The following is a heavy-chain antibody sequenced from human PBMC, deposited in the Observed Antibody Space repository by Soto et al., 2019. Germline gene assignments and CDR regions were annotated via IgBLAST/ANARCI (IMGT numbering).Heavy chain of an antibody. Sequence: HPGGSLRLSCAASGFTFSIYGMHWVRQAPGKGLEGVASIWYDGSVQYYADSVKGRFTISRDNFQSTLHLQMSSLRAEDTAVYYCAKGVGYCTNGVCSPSYYFDYWGRGTLGTVSS. D-gene: IGHD2-8*01. V-gene: IGHV3-30*02. CDR1: GFTFSIYG. CDR2: IWYDGSVQ. J-gene: IGHJ4*02. CDR3: AKGVGYCTNGVCSPSYYFDY.